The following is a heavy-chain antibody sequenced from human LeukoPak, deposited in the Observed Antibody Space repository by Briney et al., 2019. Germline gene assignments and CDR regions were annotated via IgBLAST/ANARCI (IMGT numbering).Heavy chain of an antibody. Sequence: GGSLRLSCAASGFTFSSYAMNWVRQAPGKGLEWVSAISGSGGSTYYADSVKGRFTISRDNSKNTLYLQINSLRAEDTAVYYCANRYCSGGSCYLDYWGQGTLVTVSS. CDR1: GFTFSSYA. CDR2: ISGSGGST. V-gene: IGHV3-23*01. CDR3: ANRYCSGGSCYLDY. D-gene: IGHD2-15*01. J-gene: IGHJ4*02.